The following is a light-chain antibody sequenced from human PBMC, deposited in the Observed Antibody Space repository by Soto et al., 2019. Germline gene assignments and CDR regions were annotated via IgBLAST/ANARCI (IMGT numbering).Light chain of an antibody. CDR2: SNN. Sequence: QSVLTQPPSASGTPGQRVTISCSGSSSNIGSNTVNWYQQLPGTAPKLLIYSNNQRPSGVPDRFSGSKSGTSASLAISGLQSEDEADYYCAAWDDSLNVVVFSGGTKLTVL. V-gene: IGLV1-44*01. CDR3: AAWDDSLNVVV. J-gene: IGLJ2*01. CDR1: SSNIGSNT.